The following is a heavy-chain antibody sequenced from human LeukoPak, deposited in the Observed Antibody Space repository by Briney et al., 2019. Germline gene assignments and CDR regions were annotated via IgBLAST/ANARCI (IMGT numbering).Heavy chain of an antibody. CDR3: ARDTSTAVTAMDV. J-gene: IGHJ6*03. Sequence: ASGKASCKASGYTFTSYGFSWVRQAPGQGLEWRGCISAYNGNTDYPRNIQGTVTLTTDTSTSTAYMEPRSLRADDTDVYDCARDTSTAVTAMDVWGKGTTVIVSS. CDR1: GYTFTSYG. CDR2: ISAYNGNT. V-gene: IGHV1-18*01. D-gene: IGHD4-17*01.